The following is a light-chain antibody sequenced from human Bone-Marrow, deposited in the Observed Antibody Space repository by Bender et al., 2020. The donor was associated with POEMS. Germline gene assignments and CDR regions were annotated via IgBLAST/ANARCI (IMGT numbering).Light chain of an antibody. J-gene: IGLJ3*02. V-gene: IGLV3-1*01. CDR2: QSS. CDR3: AAWEDSLNGWV. CDR1: KLGNKY. Sequence: SYDLTQPPSVSVSPGQTATITCSGDKLGNKYTYWYQQRPGRSPVLVIFQSSKRPSGIPERFSGSSSGDTATLTISGTQAMDEADYYCAAWEDSLNGWVFGGGTKLTVL.